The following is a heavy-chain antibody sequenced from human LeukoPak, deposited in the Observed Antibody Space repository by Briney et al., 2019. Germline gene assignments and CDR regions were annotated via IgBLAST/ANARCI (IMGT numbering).Heavy chain of an antibody. CDR2: IWYDGSNK. D-gene: IGHD5-18*01. J-gene: IGHJ6*02. V-gene: IGHV3-33*08. CDR1: GFTVSSNY. Sequence: GGSLRLSCAASGFTVSSNYMSWVRQAPGKGLEWVAVIWYDGSNKYYADSVKGRFTISRDNSKNTLYLQMNSLRAEDTAVYYCARDRGYSYGYFDDGMDVWGQGTTVTVSS. CDR3: ARDRGYSYGYFDDGMDV.